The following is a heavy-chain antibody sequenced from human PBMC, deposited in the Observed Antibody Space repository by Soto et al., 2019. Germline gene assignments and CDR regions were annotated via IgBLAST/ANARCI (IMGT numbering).Heavy chain of an antibody. J-gene: IGHJ4*02. CDR2: INHSGST. CDR1: GGSFSGYY. CDR3: ARARGVVPAAWVDY. Sequence: QVQLQQWGAGLLKPSETLSLTCAVYGGSFSGYYWSWIRQPPGKGLEWIGEINHSGSTNYNPSLKSRVTISVDTCKNQFSLKLSSVTAADTAVYYCARARGVVPAAWVDYWGQGTLVTVSS. D-gene: IGHD2-2*01. V-gene: IGHV4-34*01.